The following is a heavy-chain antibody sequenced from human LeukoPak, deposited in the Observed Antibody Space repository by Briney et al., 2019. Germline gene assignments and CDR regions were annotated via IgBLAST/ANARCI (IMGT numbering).Heavy chain of an antibody. D-gene: IGHD1-26*01. V-gene: IGHV4-4*02. CDR1: GGSILSTNW. CDR2: VHLNGAT. CDR3: TRESGAFSPFGF. J-gene: IGHJ4*02. Sequence: SGTLSLTCAVSGGSILSTNWCSWVRQPPGKGLEWIGEVHLNGATNYNPSVEGRVTMSIDKSKNHLSLEVISVTAADTAMYYCTRESGAFSPFGFWGQGTLVTVSS.